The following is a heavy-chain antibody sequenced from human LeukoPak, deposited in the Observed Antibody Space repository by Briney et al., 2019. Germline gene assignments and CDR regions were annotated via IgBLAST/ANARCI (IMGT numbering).Heavy chain of an antibody. CDR2: ISTGGRYI. D-gene: IGHD6-6*01. CDR1: GLSFRTNS. J-gene: IGHJ6*02. Sequence: PGGSLRLSCAASGLSFRTNSMNWVRQAPGKGLEWVSSISTGGRYIYYADSVKGRFTTSRDNTNNSLYLQMNSLRAEDTAVYYCASKSRSSIFYHGMDVWGQGATVTVSS. V-gene: IGHV3-21*04. CDR3: ASKSRSSIFYHGMDV.